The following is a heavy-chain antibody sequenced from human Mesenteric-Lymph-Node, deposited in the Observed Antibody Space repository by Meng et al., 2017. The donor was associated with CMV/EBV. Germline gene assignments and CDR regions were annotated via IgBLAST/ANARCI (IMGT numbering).Heavy chain of an antibody. CDR1: GFSFSNYE. V-gene: IGHV3-48*03. D-gene: IGHD4-11*01. CDR3: ARDTPVSGIDY. CDR2: ISSSGRII. J-gene: IGHJ4*02. Sequence: GESLKISCVASGFSFSNYEMNWVRQAPGKGLEWVSYISSSGRIIYYADSVKGRFTISRDNAKNSVYLQMDSLRGEDTAVYYCARDTPVSGIDYWGQGTLVTVSS.